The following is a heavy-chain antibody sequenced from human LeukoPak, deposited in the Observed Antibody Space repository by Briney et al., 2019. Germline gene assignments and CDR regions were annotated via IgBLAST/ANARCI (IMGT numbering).Heavy chain of an antibody. V-gene: IGHV3-73*01. CDR2: IRSKANSYAT. Sequence: GESLRLSCAASGFTFSGSAMHWVRQASGKGLEWVGRIRSKANSYATAYAASVKGRFTISRDDSKNTAYLQMNSLKTEDTAVYYCIGAFDIWGQGTMVTVSS. J-gene: IGHJ3*02. CDR1: GFTFSGSA. CDR3: IGAFDI.